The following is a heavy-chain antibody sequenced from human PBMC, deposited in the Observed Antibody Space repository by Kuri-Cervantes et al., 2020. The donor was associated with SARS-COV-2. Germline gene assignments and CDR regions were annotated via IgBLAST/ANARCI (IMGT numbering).Heavy chain of an antibody. Sequence: ASVKVSCKASGYTFTSYGISWVRQAPGQRLEWMGWINAGNGNTKYSQKFQGRVTITRDTSASTAYMELSSLRSEDTAVYYCARDLYYDSSGYYYANYYYGMDVWGQGTTVTVSS. V-gene: IGHV1-3*01. CDR1: GYTFTSYG. J-gene: IGHJ6*02. D-gene: IGHD3-22*01. CDR2: INAGNGNT. CDR3: ARDLYYDSSGYYYANYYYGMDV.